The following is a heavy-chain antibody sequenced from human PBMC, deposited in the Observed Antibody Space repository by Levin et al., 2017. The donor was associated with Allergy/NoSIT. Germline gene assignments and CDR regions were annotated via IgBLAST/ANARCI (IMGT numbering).Heavy chain of an antibody. CDR3: ARDYRSSPY. CDR1: GFTFSSYW. V-gene: IGHV3-7*01. CDR2: IKQDGSEK. D-gene: IGHD1-26*01. J-gene: IGHJ4*02. Sequence: GESLKISCAASGFTFSSYWMSWVRQAPGKGLEWVANIKQDGSEKYYVDSVKGRFTISRDNAKNSLYLQMNSLRAEDTAVYYCARDYRSSPYWGQGTLVTVSS.